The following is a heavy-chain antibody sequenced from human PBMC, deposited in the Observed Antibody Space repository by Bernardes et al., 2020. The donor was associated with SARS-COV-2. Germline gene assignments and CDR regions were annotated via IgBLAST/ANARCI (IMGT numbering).Heavy chain of an antibody. CDR2: INPNSGGT. J-gene: IGHJ4*02. CDR1: GYTFTGYY. D-gene: IGHD6-25*01. V-gene: IGHV1-2*02. Sequence: ASVKVSCKASGYTFTGYYMHWVRQAPGQGLEWMGWINPNSGGTNYAQKFQGRVTMTRDTSISTAYMELSRLRSDDTAVYYCARTLLYSSEQFDYCGQGTLVTVSS. CDR3: ARTLLYSSEQFDY.